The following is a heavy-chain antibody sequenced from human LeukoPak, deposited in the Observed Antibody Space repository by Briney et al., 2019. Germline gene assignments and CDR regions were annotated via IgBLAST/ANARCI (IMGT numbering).Heavy chain of an antibody. CDR3: AKTPYYYDSSGYYDY. V-gene: IGHV3-33*06. Sequence: GGSLRLSCAASGFTFSGYGMNWVRQAPGKGLEWVAVIWYDGSNKYYADSVKGRFTISRDNSKNTLYLQMNSLRAEDTAVYYCAKTPYYYDSSGYYDYWGQGTLVTVSS. J-gene: IGHJ4*02. D-gene: IGHD3-22*01. CDR2: IWYDGSNK. CDR1: GFTFSGYG.